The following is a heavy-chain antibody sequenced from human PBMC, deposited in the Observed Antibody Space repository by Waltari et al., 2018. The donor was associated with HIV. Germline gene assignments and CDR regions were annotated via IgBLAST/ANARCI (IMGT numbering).Heavy chain of an antibody. J-gene: IGHJ6*02. D-gene: IGHD7-27*01. V-gene: IGHV4-34*01. Sequence: QVRLQQWGAGLLKPSETLSLTCAVYDGSFSGYYWRWIRLPPGKGRECIGENNNSGSTNNTPSLKSRVIISLDRYKNQFSMKLTSVTAADTALYYCARGSWGSGMDVWGLGTTVIVSS. CDR3: ARGSWGSGMDV. CDR1: DGSFSGYY. CDR2: NNNSGST.